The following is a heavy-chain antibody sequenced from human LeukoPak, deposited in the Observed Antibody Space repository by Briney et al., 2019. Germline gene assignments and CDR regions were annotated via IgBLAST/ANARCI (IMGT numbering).Heavy chain of an antibody. V-gene: IGHV3-21*01. J-gene: IGHJ4*02. CDR3: ARVGLGAPTAFDY. Sequence: GGSLRLSCAASGFTFSSYTMNWVRQAPGKGLEWVSSISSSSSYIYYADSVKGRFTISRDNAKNSLYLQMNSLRAEDTAVYYCARVGLGAPTAFDYWGQGTLVTVSS. CDR1: GFTFSSYT. CDR2: ISSSSSYI. D-gene: IGHD1-26*01.